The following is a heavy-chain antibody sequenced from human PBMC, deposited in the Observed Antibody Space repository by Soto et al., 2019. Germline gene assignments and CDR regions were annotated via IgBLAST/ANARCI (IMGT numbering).Heavy chain of an antibody. V-gene: IGHV1-2*04. CDR2: INPNSGGT. J-gene: IGHJ4*02. CDR1: GYRFTGYY. CDR3: GRAFRYGGSGYYFDY. Sequence: ASVKVSCKASGYRFTGYYVHWVRQAPGQGLEWMGWINPNSGGTNYAQKFQGLVTMTRDTSISTAYMELSSLISDDTAVYYCGRAFRYGGSGYYFDYWGQGTPVTVSS. D-gene: IGHD3-22*01.